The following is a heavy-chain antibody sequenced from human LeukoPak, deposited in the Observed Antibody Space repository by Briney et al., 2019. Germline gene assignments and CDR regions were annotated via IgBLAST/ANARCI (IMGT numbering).Heavy chain of an antibody. D-gene: IGHD3-22*01. CDR3: ARGGRPYDSSGLYYFDY. CDR1: GGTFSSYT. CDR2: IIPIFGIA. V-gene: IGHV1-69*02. Sequence: SVKISCKASGGTFSSYTISWVRQAPGQGLEWVGRIIPIFGIANSAQKFQGRVTITADKSTSTAYMELSSLRSEDTAVYYCARGGRPYDSSGLYYFDYWGQGTLVTVSS. J-gene: IGHJ4*02.